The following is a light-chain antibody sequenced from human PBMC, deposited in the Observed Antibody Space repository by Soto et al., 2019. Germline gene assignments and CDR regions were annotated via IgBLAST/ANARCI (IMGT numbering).Light chain of an antibody. CDR1: SSDVGGSNY. J-gene: IGLJ1*01. CDR2: DVT. V-gene: IGLV2-14*01. CDR3: SSYTSSNSNV. Sequence: QSVLTRPASGSGVLGQSITITCTGTSSDVGGSNYVSWYQQFPGKAPKLMISDVTNRPSGVSNRFSGSKSGNTASLTISGLQAEDEADYYCSSYTSSNSNVFGTGTKVTVL.